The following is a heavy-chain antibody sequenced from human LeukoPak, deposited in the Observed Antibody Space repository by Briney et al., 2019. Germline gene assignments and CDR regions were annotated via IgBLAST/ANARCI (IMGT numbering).Heavy chain of an antibody. D-gene: IGHD2-2*02. Sequence: ASVKVSCKASGYTFTGYYMHWVRQAPGQGLEWMGRINPNSGGTNYAQKFQGRVTMTRDTSINTAYMELSRLRSDDTAVYYCAREVRPYCSSTSCYKNPDYWGQGTLVTVSS. V-gene: IGHV1-2*06. CDR1: GYTFTGYY. CDR3: AREVRPYCSSTSCYKNPDY. J-gene: IGHJ4*02. CDR2: INPNSGGT.